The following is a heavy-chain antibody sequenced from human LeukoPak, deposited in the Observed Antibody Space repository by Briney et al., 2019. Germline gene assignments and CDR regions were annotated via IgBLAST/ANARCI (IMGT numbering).Heavy chain of an antibody. J-gene: IGHJ4*02. D-gene: IGHD2-2*01. CDR3: ARPRGCGSARCNNFDS. V-gene: IGHV3-7*01. CDR1: GFDFSGFS. CDR2: MEEYGSF. Sequence: GGFLRLSCVVSGFDFSGFSMSWVRQAPGKGLEWVAIMEEYGSFFYVDSVKGRFIISRDNARNSLYLQMNNLRAEDTAVYYCARPRGCGSARCNNFDSWGQGTLVTVSS.